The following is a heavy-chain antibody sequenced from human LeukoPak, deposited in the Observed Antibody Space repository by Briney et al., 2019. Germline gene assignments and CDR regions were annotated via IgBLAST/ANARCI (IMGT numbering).Heavy chain of an antibody. CDR2: IYSTGTT. J-gene: IGHJ4*02. CDR1: GDSINTYY. V-gene: IGHV4-4*07. D-gene: IGHD3-22*01. CDR3: ANTRKYHYGNSGYYTAFDY. Sequence: SETLSLTCTVSGDSINTYYWDWIRQPAGEGLEWIGRIYSTGTTYYNPSLKSRVTMSLDTSKKHLSLKLSSMTAADTAVYYCANTRKYHYGNSGYYTAFDYWGQGTLVTVSS.